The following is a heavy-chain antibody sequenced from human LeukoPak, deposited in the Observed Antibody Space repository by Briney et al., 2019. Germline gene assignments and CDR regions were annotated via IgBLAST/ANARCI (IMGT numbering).Heavy chain of an antibody. J-gene: IGHJ4*02. CDR1: GFTFSSYA. Sequence: PGGSLRLSCAASGFTFSSYAMSWVRQAPGKGLEWVSAISGSGGSIYYADSVKGRFTISRDNSKNTLYLQMNSLRAEDTTVYYCAKDLGDYSNYGYWYYWGQGTLVTVSS. CDR3: AKDLGDYSNYGYWYY. V-gene: IGHV3-23*01. CDR2: ISGSGGSI. D-gene: IGHD4-11*01.